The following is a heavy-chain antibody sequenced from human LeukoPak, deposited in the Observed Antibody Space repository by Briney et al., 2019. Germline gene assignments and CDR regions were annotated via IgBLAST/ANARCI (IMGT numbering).Heavy chain of an antibody. J-gene: IGHJ4*02. V-gene: IGHV3-30*04. Sequence: PGGSLRLSCAASGFTFSSYAMHWVRQAPGKGLEWVAVISYDGSNKYYADSVKGRFTISRDNSKNTLYLQMNSLRAEDTAVYYCARTNYYGSGSYGYYFDYWGQGTLVTVSS. D-gene: IGHD3-10*01. CDR2: ISYDGSNK. CDR3: ARTNYYGSGSYGYYFDY. CDR1: GFTFSSYA.